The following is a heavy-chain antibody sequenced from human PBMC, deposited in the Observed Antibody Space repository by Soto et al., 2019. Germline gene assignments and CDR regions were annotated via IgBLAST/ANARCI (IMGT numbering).Heavy chain of an antibody. Sequence: SETLSLTCTVSGGYISSGGYYWSWICQHPGKGLEWIGYIYYSGSTNYNPSLKNRVTISVDTSKNQFSLKLSSVTAADTAVYYCARHRYGDYDRWFDYWGQGTLVTVSS. V-gene: IGHV4-31*03. J-gene: IGHJ4*02. CDR3: ARHRYGDYDRWFDY. CDR1: GGYISSGGYY. D-gene: IGHD4-17*01. CDR2: IYYSGST.